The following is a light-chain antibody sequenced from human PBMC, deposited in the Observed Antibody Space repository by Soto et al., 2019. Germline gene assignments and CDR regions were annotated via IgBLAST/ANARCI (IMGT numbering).Light chain of an antibody. Sequence: DIQMTQSPSSLSASVGDRVTITCQASHDISNYLNWYQQKPGKAHKLLIYDASNLETGVPSRFSGSGSGTDFTFTISSLQPEDSASYYCQQYDNLPSTFGGGTKVEIK. CDR1: HDISNY. J-gene: IGKJ4*01. CDR3: QQYDNLPST. CDR2: DAS. V-gene: IGKV1-33*01.